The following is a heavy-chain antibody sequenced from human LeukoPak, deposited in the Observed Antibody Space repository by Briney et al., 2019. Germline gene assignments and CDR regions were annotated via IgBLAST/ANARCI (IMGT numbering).Heavy chain of an antibody. V-gene: IGHV3-21*01. CDR1: GFTFSSYS. Sequence: GGSLRLSCAASGFTFSSYSMNWVRQAPGKGLEWVSSISSSSSYIYYADSVKGRFTISRDNAKNSLYLQMNSLRAEDTAVYYRARPRTENYDFWSGHTLSAYDIWGQGTMVTVSS. J-gene: IGHJ3*02. D-gene: IGHD3-3*01. CDR3: ARPRTENYDFWSGHTLSAYDI. CDR2: ISSSSSYI.